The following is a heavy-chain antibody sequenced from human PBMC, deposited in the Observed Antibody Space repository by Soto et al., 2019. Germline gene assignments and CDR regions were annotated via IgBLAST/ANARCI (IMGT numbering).Heavy chain of an antibody. D-gene: IGHD2-15*01. V-gene: IGHV3-33*01. CDR3: ASEYCSGGRCYYYGMDV. CDR1: GFTFSTYG. J-gene: IGHJ6*02. Sequence: QVLLVESGGGVVQPGRSLRLSCAASGFTFSTYGMHWVRQAPDKGLEWVAVIWYDGSNKYYADSVKGRFTISRDNSKNTLYLQMNSLRAEDTAVYYCASEYCSGGRCYYYGMDVWGQGTTVTVSS. CDR2: IWYDGSNK.